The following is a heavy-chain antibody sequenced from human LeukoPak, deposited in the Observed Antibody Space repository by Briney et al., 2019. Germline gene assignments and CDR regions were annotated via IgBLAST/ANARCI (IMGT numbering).Heavy chain of an antibody. V-gene: IGHV3-73*01. CDR1: GFTFSGSA. D-gene: IGHD1-1*01. Sequence: GSLRLSCTASGFTFSGSAMHWVRQASGKGLEWVGRIRSKANSYATVYAASVKGRFTISRDDSKNTAYLQMNSLKTEDTAVYYCTSGLSVRRSNNTPVDYWGQGTLVTVSS. CDR2: IRSKANSYAT. J-gene: IGHJ4*02. CDR3: TSGLSVRRSNNTPVDY.